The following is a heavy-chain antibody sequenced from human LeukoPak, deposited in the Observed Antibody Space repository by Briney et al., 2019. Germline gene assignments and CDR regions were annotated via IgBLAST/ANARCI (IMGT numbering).Heavy chain of an antibody. V-gene: IGHV1-69*13. CDR1: GGTFSSYA. J-gene: IGHJ4*02. CDR3: ASSNVVVVAAGKGGNFDY. Sequence: SVKVSSKASGGTFSSYAISWVRQAPGQGLEWMGGIIPIFGTANYAQKFQGRVTITADESTSTAYMELSSLRSEDTAVYYCASSNVVVVAAGKGGNFDYWGQGTLVTVSS. D-gene: IGHD2-15*01. CDR2: IIPIFGTA.